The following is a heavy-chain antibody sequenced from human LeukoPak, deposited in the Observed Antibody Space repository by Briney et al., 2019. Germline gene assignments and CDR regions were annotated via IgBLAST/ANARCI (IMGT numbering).Heavy chain of an antibody. D-gene: IGHD2-15*01. CDR1: GYTFTSYG. CDR2: IIPIFGTA. CDR3: ARGGDIVVVVAADTPDAFDI. J-gene: IGHJ3*02. Sequence: GASVKVSCKASGYTFTSYGISWVRQAPGQGLEWMGGIIPIFGTANYAQKFQGRVTITADESTSTAYMELSSLRSEDTAVYYCARGGDIVVVVAADTPDAFDIWGQGTMVTVSS. V-gene: IGHV1-69*13.